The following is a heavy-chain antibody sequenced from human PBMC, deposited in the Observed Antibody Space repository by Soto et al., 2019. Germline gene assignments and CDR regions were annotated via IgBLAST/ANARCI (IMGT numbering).Heavy chain of an antibody. CDR3: ARDWGKSHDYGAPGWFDP. J-gene: IGHJ5*02. Sequence: ASVKGSCKASRGTFSSYAISWVRQAPGQGLEWMGGIIPIFGTANYAQKFQGRVTITADKSTSTAYMELSSLRSEDTAVYYCARDWGKSHDYGAPGWFDPWGQGTLVTVSS. V-gene: IGHV1-69*06. CDR2: IIPIFGTA. D-gene: IGHD4-17*01. CDR1: RGTFSSYA.